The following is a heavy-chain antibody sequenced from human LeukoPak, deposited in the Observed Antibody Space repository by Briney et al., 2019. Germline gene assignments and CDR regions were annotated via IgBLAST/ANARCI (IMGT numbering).Heavy chain of an antibody. CDR2: IKQDGSKK. J-gene: IGHJ4*02. CDR3: PTHRGYSYGTAEDFDY. V-gene: IGHV3-7*01. D-gene: IGHD5-18*01. Sequence: PGGSLRLSCAASGFTFSHYWMSWVRQAPGKGREWVANIKQDGSKKYYVDSVKGRFTISRDNAKNSLYLQMNSLRAEGTALYYCPTHRGYSYGTAEDFDYWGQGTVVTVSS. CDR1: GFTFSHYW.